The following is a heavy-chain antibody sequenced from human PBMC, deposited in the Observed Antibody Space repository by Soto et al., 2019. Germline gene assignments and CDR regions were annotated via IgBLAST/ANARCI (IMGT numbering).Heavy chain of an antibody. D-gene: IGHD3-3*01. CDR2: ISYDGSNK. CDR3: ARVRRFGDFWSGYYHYYYGMDV. J-gene: IGHJ6*02. Sequence: GGSLRLSCVASGFTFSSYAMHWVRQAPGKGLEWVAVISYDGSNKYYADSVKGRFTISRDNSKNTLYLQMNSLRAEDTAVYYCARVRRFGDFWSGYYHYYYGMDVWGQGTTVTVSS. V-gene: IGHV3-30-3*01. CDR1: GFTFSSYA.